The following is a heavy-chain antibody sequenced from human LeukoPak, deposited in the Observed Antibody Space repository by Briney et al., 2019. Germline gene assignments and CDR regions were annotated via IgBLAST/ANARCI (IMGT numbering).Heavy chain of an antibody. J-gene: IGHJ4*02. CDR2: ISSSGSTI. Sequence: GGSLRLSCAASGFTFSDYYMSWIRQAPGKGLEWVSYISSSGSTIYYADSVKGRFTISRDNAKNSLYLQMNSLRAEGTAVYYCARDFVGVSIAADYWGQGTLVTVSS. V-gene: IGHV3-11*01. CDR1: GFTFSDYY. D-gene: IGHD6-6*01. CDR3: ARDFVGVSIAADY.